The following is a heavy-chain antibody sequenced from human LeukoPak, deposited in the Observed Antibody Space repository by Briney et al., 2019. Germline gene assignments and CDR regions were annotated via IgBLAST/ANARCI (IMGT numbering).Heavy chain of an antibody. J-gene: IGHJ4*02. D-gene: IGHD5-24*01. CDR2: IGGSGDRT. CDR1: GFTFSIYG. Sequence: GGSLRLSCAASGFTFSIYGMNWVRQSPGKGLEGVSGIGGSGDRTYYADSVKGRFSISRDNSKNTLYLQTNSLRVEDTAVYYCAKDMKMASFEHWGRGTQVTVSS. V-gene: IGHV3-23*01. CDR3: AKDMKMASFEH.